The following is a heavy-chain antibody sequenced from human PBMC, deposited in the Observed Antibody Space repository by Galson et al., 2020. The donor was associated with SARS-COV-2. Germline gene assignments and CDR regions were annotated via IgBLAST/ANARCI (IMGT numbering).Heavy chain of an antibody. J-gene: IGHJ6*02. CDR2: ISYDGSNK. V-gene: IGHV3-30*03. CDR1: GFTLSSYG. CDR3: ARDYGDYGGMDV. D-gene: IGHD4-17*01. Sequence: GESLKISCAAPGFTLSSYGMHWVRQAPGKGLEWVAVISYDGSNKYYADSVKGRFTISRDNSKNTLYLQMNSLRAEDTAVYYCARDYGDYGGMDVWGQGTTVTVSS.